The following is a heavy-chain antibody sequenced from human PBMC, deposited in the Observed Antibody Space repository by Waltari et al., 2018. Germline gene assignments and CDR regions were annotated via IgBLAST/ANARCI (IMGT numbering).Heavy chain of an antibody. CDR2: MYPGDSNT. D-gene: IGHD3-22*01. CDR3: ANQGYYDSSGYYEGGAFDL. J-gene: IGHJ3*01. Sequence: EVQLVQSGPEVKKPGQSLKISGKASGFSFGSDWLAWGRQQPGKGLEWMGIMYPGDSNTRYSPSFQGQVTISADKSIKTAYLHWSSLKASDTAIYYCANQGYYDSSGYYEGGAFDLWGQGTIVTVSS. V-gene: IGHV5-51*01. CDR1: GFSFGSDW.